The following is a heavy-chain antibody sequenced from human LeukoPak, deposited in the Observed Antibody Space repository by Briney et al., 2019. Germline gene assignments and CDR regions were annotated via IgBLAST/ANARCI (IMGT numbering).Heavy chain of an antibody. CDR3: ARERRIKLWTYFYMDV. V-gene: IGHV1-18*01. J-gene: IGHJ6*03. Sequence: ASVKVSYKASGYTFTSYGISWVRQAPGQGLEWMGWISAYNGNTNYAQKLQGRVTMTTDTSTSTAYMELRSLRSDDTAVYYCARERRIKLWTYFYMDVWGKGTTVTVSS. D-gene: IGHD5-18*01. CDR2: ISAYNGNT. CDR1: GYTFTSYG.